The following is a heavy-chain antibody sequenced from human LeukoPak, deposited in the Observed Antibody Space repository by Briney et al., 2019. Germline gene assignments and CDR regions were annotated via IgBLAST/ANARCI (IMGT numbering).Heavy chain of an antibody. J-gene: IGHJ5*02. D-gene: IGHD3-3*01. V-gene: IGHV3-30*18. CDR2: ISYDGSNK. CDR3: AKLPAEEYYDFWSGYQGWFDP. CDR1: GFTFSSYG. Sequence: GSLRLSCAASGFTFSSYGMHWVRQAPGKGLEWVAGISYDGSNKYYADSVKGRFTISRDNSKNTLYLQMNSLRAEDTAVYYCAKLPAEEYYDFWSGYQGWFDPWGQGTLVTVSS.